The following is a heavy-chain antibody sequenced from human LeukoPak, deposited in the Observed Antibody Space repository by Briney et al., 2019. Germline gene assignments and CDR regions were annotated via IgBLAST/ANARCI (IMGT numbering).Heavy chain of an antibody. J-gene: IGHJ4*02. Sequence: SETLSLTCSVSGGSISSYYWSWLRQPPGKGLEWIGYIHNSGSTSYNPSLKSRVTISVDTSKNQVSLELSSVTAADTAVYYCARAIHGQYSGYYPTTQKYYFDYWGQGTLVTVSS. V-gene: IGHV4-59*01. CDR2: IHNSGST. CDR1: GGSISSYY. D-gene: IGHD3-22*01. CDR3: ARAIHGQYSGYYPTTQKYYFDY.